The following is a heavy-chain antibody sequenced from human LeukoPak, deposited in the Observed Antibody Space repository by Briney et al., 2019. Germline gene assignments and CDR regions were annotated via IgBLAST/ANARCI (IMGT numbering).Heavy chain of an antibody. D-gene: IGHD3-22*01. V-gene: IGHV4-4*07. CDR1: GGSIRNYY. Sequence: SETLSLTCTVSGGSIRNYYWSWIRQPAGKGLEWIGRIYNGGNTNYNPSLKSRVTMSVDTSKNQLSLKLTSVTAADTAVYYCARDMYYYDNSGYRYFDYWGQGTLVTVSS. J-gene: IGHJ4*02. CDR3: ARDMYYYDNSGYRYFDY. CDR2: IYNGGNT.